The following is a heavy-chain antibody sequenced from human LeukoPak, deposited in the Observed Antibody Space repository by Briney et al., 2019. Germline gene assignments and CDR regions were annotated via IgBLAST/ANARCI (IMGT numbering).Heavy chain of an antibody. Sequence: GGSLRLSCAASGFTFDDYAMHWVRQAPGKGLEWVSPISWDGGSTYYADSVKGRFTISRDNSKNSLYLQMNSLRAEDTALYYCAKGSIAAAGTWDYYYYYMDVWGKGTTVTVSS. CDR2: ISWDGGST. D-gene: IGHD6-13*01. V-gene: IGHV3-43D*04. CDR1: GFTFDDYA. J-gene: IGHJ6*03. CDR3: AKGSIAAAGTWDYYYYYMDV.